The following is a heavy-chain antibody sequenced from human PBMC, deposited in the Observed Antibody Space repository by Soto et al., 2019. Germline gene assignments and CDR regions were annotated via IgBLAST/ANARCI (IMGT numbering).Heavy chain of an antibody. V-gene: IGHV3-66*04. J-gene: IGHJ4*02. Sequence: GGSLRLSCAASGFTVSNDYMSWVRQAPGKGLEWVSAIYSAGSTYYADSVKDRFTISRDNSKNTLHLQMNSLRAEDTAIYFCARHSYLRGLLGDLLWGQGTLVTVSS. CDR1: GFTVSNDY. CDR3: ARHSYLRGLLGDLL. D-gene: IGHD3-16*01. CDR2: IYSAGST.